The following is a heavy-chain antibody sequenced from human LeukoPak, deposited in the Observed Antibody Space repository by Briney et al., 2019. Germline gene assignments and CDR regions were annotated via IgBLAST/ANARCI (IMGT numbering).Heavy chain of an antibody. V-gene: IGHV1-2*02. Sequence: ASVKVSCKASGYTLTDYYIHWVRQAPGQGLEWMGWINPKSGDTTYAQNFQGRVTMTRDTSINTAYMELSRLTSDDTAVYYCAKDTRRKITIFGVVTQNYYYGMDVWGQGTTVTVSS. CDR2: INPKSGDT. D-gene: IGHD3-3*01. CDR3: AKDTRRKITIFGVVTQNYYYGMDV. J-gene: IGHJ6*02. CDR1: GYTLTDYY.